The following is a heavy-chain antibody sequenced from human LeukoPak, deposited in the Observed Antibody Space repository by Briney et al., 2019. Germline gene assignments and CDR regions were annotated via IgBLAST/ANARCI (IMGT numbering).Heavy chain of an antibody. J-gene: IGHJ3*02. CDR1: GGSISSSNYY. Sequence: SETLSLTCTVSGGSISSSNYYWGWIRQPPGKGLEWIGSIYYSGSTYYNPSLKSRVTISADTSKNQFSLKLSSVTAADTAVYYCARPDQRGYTYGYSAFDIWGQGTMVTVSS. CDR3: ARPDQRGYTYGYSAFDI. D-gene: IGHD5-18*01. V-gene: IGHV4-39*01. CDR2: IYYSGST.